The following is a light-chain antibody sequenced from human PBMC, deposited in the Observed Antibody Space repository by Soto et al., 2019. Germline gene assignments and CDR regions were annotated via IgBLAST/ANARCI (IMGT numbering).Light chain of an antibody. CDR2: EGS. V-gene: IGLV2-23*01. CDR3: CSYEASTTWV. J-gene: IGLJ3*02. Sequence: QSALTQPASVSGSPGQSITISCAGTSSDVGRYNLVSWFQQHPGKAPKLMIYEGSKRPSGVSNRFSGSKSGNTASLTISGLQAEDEADYYCCSYEASTTWVFGGGTKLTVL. CDR1: SSDVGRYNL.